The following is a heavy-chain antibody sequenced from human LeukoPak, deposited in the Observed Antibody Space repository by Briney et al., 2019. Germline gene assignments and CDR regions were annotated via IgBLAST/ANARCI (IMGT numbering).Heavy chain of an antibody. J-gene: IGHJ4*02. V-gene: IGHV4-38-2*02. D-gene: IGHD1-1*01. CDR3: AREAERRIVN. Sequence: PSEDLSLTCVVSGFSISSGYYWGWIRQPPRRGLEWIVNSHPSGTTFYNSSLKSRVAMSIDTSKNQFSLKLVSVTAADTAVYYCAREAERRIVNWGQGTLVTVSS. CDR2: SHPSGTT. CDR1: GFSISSGYY.